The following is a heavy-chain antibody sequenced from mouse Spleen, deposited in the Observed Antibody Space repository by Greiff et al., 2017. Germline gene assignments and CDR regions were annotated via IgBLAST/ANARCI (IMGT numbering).Heavy chain of an antibody. V-gene: IGHV1-55*01. CDR1: GYTFTSYW. Sequence: QVQLQQSGAELVKPGASVKMSCKASGYTFTSYWITWVKQRPGQGLEWIGDIYPGSGSTNYNEKFKSKATLTVDTSSSTAYMQLSSLTSEDSAVYYCARGDIYYYGSRRYFDYWGQGTTLTVSS. CDR3: ARGDIYYYGSRRYFDY. CDR2: IYPGSGST. D-gene: IGHD1-1*01. J-gene: IGHJ2*01.